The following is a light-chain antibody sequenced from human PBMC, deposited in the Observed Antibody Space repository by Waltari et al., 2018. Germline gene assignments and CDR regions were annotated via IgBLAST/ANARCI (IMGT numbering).Light chain of an antibody. CDR3: QQRSSWLLT. Sequence: EIVLIQSPATLALSPGERATLSCRASQIVRNYLAWFQQKPGQVPRLLIYDTSNRGTGVPARFSGSGSGTDFTLTISSLESEDFAVYYCQQRSSWLLTFGGGTKVQIK. CDR1: QIVRNY. V-gene: IGKV3-11*01. CDR2: DTS. J-gene: IGKJ4*01.